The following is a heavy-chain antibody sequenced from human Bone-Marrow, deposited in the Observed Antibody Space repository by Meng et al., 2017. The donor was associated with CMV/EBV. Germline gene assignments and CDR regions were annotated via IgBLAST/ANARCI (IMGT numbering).Heavy chain of an antibody. J-gene: IGHJ4*02. CDR1: GGSFSGYY. V-gene: IGHV4-34*01. CDR3: ARSNFTYYYDSSGYYLFDY. CDR2: INHSGST. Sequence: GSLRLSCAVYGGSFSGYYWSWIRQPPGKGLEWIGEINHSGSTNYNPSLKSRVTISVDTSKNQFSLKLSSVTAADTAVYYCARSNFTYYYDSSGYYLFDYWGQGTLVTVPS. D-gene: IGHD3-22*01.